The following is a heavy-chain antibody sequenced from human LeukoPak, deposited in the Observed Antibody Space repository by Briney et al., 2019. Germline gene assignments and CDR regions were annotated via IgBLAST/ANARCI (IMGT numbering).Heavy chain of an antibody. CDR2: IYYSGST. J-gene: IGHJ3*02. V-gene: IGHV4-59*12. Sequence: SETLSLTCTVSGGSISSYYWSWIRQPPGKGLEWIGYIYYSGSTNYNPSLKSRVTISVDTSKNQFSLKLSSVTAADTAVYYCAREALGVVVPSDAFDIWGQGTMVTVSS. D-gene: IGHD2-15*01. CDR3: AREALGVVVPSDAFDI. CDR1: GGSISSYY.